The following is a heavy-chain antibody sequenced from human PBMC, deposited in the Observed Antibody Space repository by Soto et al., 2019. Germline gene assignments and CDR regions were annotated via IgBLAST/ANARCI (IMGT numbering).Heavy chain of an antibody. J-gene: IGHJ4*02. Sequence: GAPVKVSCKASGYTFTSYGISWVRQAPGQGLEWMGWISAYNGNTNYAQKLQGRVTMTTDTSTSTAYMELRSLRSDDTAVYYCARDSRIVGATQSDYWGQGTLVTVSS. CDR2: ISAYNGNT. D-gene: IGHD1-26*01. CDR3: ARDSRIVGATQSDY. CDR1: GYTFTSYG. V-gene: IGHV1-18*01.